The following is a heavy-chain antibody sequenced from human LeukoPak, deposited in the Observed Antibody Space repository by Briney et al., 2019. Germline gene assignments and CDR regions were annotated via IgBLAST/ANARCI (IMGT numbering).Heavy chain of an antibody. V-gene: IGHV3-48*03. D-gene: IGHD3-10*01. CDR1: GFTFGSYE. J-gene: IGHJ5*02. CDR2: ISSSGSTI. Sequence: GGSLRLSCAASGFTFGSYEMNWVRQAPGKGLEWVSYISSSGSTIYYADSVKGRFTISRDNAKNSLYLQMNSLRAEDTAVYYCARGMVRGVIFWFDPWGQGTLVTVSS. CDR3: ARGMVRGVIFWFDP.